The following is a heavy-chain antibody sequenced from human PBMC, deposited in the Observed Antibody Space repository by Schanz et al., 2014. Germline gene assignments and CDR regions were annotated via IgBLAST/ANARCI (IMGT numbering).Heavy chain of an antibody. J-gene: IGHJ4*02. Sequence: QVRLQESGPGLVKPSQTLSLTCTVSGGSMTNGAYCWTWLRQPPGKELEWLAYIYHRGSSYYSPSLKSRLPISVNTPKNQFSLKQGSVTAADTAVYYCARLYCSTPGCYVSPNGFAKDYWGQGTLVTVSS. V-gene: IGHV4-30-4*07. D-gene: IGHD2-2*01. CDR1: GGSMTNGAYC. CDR2: IYHRGSS. CDR3: ARLYCSTPGCYVSPNGFAKDY.